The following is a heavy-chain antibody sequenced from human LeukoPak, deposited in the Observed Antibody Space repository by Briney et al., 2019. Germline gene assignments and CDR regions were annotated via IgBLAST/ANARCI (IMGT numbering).Heavy chain of an antibody. CDR2: IYTSGST. CDR1: GGSISSGSYY. J-gene: IGHJ6*03. D-gene: IGHD3-3*01. CDR3: ARDSRGSLFTRVALAYYYMDV. Sequence: SETLSLTCTVSGGSISSGSYYWSWIRQPAGKGLEWIGRIYTSGSTNYNPSLKSRVTISVDTSKNQFSLKLSSVTAADTAVYYCARDSRGSLFTRVALAYYYMDVWGKGTTVTVSS. V-gene: IGHV4-61*02.